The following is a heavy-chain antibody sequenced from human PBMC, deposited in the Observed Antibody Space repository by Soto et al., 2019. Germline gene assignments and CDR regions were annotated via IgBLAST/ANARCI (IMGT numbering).Heavy chain of an antibody. J-gene: IGHJ6*03. V-gene: IGHV3-7*01. CDR1: GFTFSSYW. D-gene: IGHD3-3*01. CDR2: IKQDGSEK. Sequence: GGSLRLSCAASGFTFSSYWMSWVRQAPGKGLEWVANIKQDGSEKYYVDSVKGRFTISRDNAKNSLYLQMNSLRAEDTAVYYCARDGITIFGVVIKYYYYYMDVWGKGTTVTVSS. CDR3: ARDGITIFGVVIKYYYYYMDV.